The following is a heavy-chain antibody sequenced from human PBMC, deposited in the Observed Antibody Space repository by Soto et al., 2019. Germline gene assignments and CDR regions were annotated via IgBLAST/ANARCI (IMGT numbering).Heavy chain of an antibody. CDR3: ASNYAYAEGYYFYGIDV. Sequence: PGGSLRLSCAASGFTFRNYWMHWVRQAPGKGLVRVSRVNSGGDTTYYADSVKGRFTISRDNAKNTLHLQMNSLGAEDTAVYYCASNYAYAEGYYFYGIDVWGQGTTVTVSS. V-gene: IGHV3-74*01. J-gene: IGHJ6*02. D-gene: IGHD3-16*01. CDR2: VNSGGDTT. CDR1: GFTFRNYW.